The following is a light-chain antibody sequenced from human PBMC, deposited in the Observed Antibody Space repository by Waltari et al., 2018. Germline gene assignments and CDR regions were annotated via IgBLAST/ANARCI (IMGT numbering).Light chain of an antibody. Sequence: DIQMTQSPSSLSASVGATVTITFRASQGISSYLAWYQQKPGKAPKPLIYYASNLESGVPSRFSGSGSGTEFTLTISSLQPEDFATYYCQQYNSAPFTFGPGTKLDIK. CDR2: YAS. J-gene: IGKJ3*01. CDR3: QQYNSAPFT. V-gene: IGKV1-16*01. CDR1: QGISSY.